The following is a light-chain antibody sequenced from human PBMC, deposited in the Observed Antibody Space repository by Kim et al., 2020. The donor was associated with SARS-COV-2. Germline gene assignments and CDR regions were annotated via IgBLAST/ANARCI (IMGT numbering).Light chain of an antibody. J-gene: IGLJ3*02. CDR3: SSYTSSNTFV. CDR2: DVS. CDR1: SSDVGGYTY. V-gene: IGLV2-14*04. Sequence: GQSITISCTGTSSDVGGYTYVSWYQQHPGQAPKLMIYDVSKRPSGVSNRFSGSKSGNTASLTISGLQAEDEADYYCSSYTSSNTFVFGGGTQLTVL.